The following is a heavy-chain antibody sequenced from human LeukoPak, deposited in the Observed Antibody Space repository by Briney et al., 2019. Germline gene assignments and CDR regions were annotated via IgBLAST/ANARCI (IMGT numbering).Heavy chain of an antibody. CDR3: ARRGDPYYFDY. J-gene: IGHJ4*02. CDR2: IGGSGGPT. V-gene: IGHV3-23*01. CDR1: GFTFSDSA. D-gene: IGHD2-21*02. Sequence: GGSLRLSCVASGFTFSDSAMNWVRQAPGKGLEWVSVIGGSGGPTFYADSVKGRFTISRDNSKNTLYLRLNSLRAEDTAVYYCARRGDPYYFDYWGQGALVTVSA.